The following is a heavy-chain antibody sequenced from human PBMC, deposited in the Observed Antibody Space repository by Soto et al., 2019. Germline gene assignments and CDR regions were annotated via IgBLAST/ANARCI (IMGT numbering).Heavy chain of an antibody. J-gene: IGHJ3*02. Sequence: EVQLLESGGGLVQPGGSLRLSCTASGFTFSRYAMSWVRQAPGKGLEWVSALSAGGSNTYYGDSVKGRFTISRDNSKNTLYLQMNSLRAEDTAVYYCAKGLLTTVVTDAFDIWGQGTKVTVSS. CDR1: GFTFSRYA. V-gene: IGHV3-23*01. D-gene: IGHD4-17*01. CDR3: AKGLLTTVVTDAFDI. CDR2: LSAGGSNT.